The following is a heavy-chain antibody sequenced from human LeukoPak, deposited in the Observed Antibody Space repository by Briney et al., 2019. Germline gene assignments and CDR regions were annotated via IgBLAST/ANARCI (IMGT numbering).Heavy chain of an antibody. CDR2: ISAYNGNT. V-gene: IGHV1-18*01. Sequence: ASVKVSCKASGYTFTNYGISWVRQAPGQGLEWMGWISAYNGNTNYAQKFQGRVTMTRDTSTSTVYMELSSLRSEDTAVYYCARDLDQYSGRFGGFGHDFWGQGTLVTVSS. CDR3: ARDLDQYSGRFGGFGHDF. CDR1: GYTFTNYG. J-gene: IGHJ4*02. D-gene: IGHD1-26*01.